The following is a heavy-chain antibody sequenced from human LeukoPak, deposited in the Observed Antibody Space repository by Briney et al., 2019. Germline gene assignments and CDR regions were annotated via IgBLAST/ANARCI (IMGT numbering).Heavy chain of an antibody. J-gene: IGHJ6*03. V-gene: IGHV1-69*05. CDR3: ARAAYGSGIDYYYYMDV. Sequence: ASVKVSFKASGGTFSNYAISWVRQAPGQGVEWMGGIIPIFGTANYAQKFQGRVTITTDESTSTAYMELSSLRSEDTAVYYCARAAYGSGIDYYYYMDVWGKGTTVTVSS. CDR2: IIPIFGTA. D-gene: IGHD3-10*01. CDR1: GGTFSNYA.